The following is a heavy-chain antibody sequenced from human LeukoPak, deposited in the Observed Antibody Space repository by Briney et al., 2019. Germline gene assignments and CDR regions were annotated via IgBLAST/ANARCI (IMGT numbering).Heavy chain of an antibody. V-gene: IGHV4-59*12. D-gene: IGHD1-26*01. CDR1: GGSISSYY. J-gene: IGHJ3*02. Sequence: PSEPLSLTCTASGGSISSYYWSWLRHPPGKGLEWIGYIYYSGSTNYNPSLKSRVTISVDTSKNQFSLKLSSVTAADTAVYYCARDLPILGIVGARKAFDIWGQGTMVTVSS. CDR3: ARDLPILGIVGARKAFDI. CDR2: IYYSGST.